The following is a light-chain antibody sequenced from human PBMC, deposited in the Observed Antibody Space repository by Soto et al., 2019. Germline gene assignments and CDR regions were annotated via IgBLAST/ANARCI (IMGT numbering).Light chain of an antibody. CDR2: GAS. Sequence: SQSSRSYLNWYQQKPGKAPELLIYGASILQSGVPARFSGSGSGTDFTLTISSLQPEDFATFYCQQTYSAPRTFGQGTKVDIK. J-gene: IGKJ1*01. V-gene: IGKV1-39*01. CDR1: QSSRSY. CDR3: QQTYSAPRT.